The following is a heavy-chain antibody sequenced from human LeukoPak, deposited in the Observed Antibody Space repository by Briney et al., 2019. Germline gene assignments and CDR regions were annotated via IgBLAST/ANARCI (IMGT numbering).Heavy chain of an antibody. Sequence: PGGSLRLSCSASGFTLSSYSMHWVRQAPGKGLEYVSTSGDATYYADSVKGRFTISRDNAKNTLYLQMSSLRAEDTAVYYCIKDRTGTYSFDYWGQGTLVTVSS. CDR1: GFTLSSYS. V-gene: IGHV3-64D*09. CDR3: IKDRTGTYSFDY. CDR2: TSGDAT. J-gene: IGHJ4*02. D-gene: IGHD7-27*01.